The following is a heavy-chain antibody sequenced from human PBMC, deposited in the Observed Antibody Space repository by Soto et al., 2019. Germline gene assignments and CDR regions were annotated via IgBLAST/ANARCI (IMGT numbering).Heavy chain of an antibody. J-gene: IGHJ3*02. Sequence: QVQLVESGGGVVQPGRSLRLSCAASGFTFSSYGMHWVRQAPGKGLEWVAVISYDGSNKYYADSVKGRFTISRDNSKNTLYLQMNSLRAEDTAVYYCAKGGLRGKRVNAFDIWGQGTMVTVSS. D-gene: IGHD3-16*01. CDR2: ISYDGSNK. V-gene: IGHV3-30*18. CDR3: AKGGLRGKRVNAFDI. CDR1: GFTFSSYG.